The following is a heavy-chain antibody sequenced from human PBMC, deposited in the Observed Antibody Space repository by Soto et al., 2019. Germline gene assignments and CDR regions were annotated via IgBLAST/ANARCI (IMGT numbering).Heavy chain of an antibody. CDR3: ANVVVPAATYNYYGMGV. CDR1: GFTFSTYT. J-gene: IGHJ6*02. D-gene: IGHD2-2*01. Sequence: GGSLRLSCAASGFTFSTYTMHWVRQAPGKGLEWVAVISYDGSNKHYADSVKGRFTISRDNSKNTLYLQMNSLRTEDTAVYYCANVVVPAATYNYYGMGVWGQGTTVTVSS. CDR2: ISYDGSNK. V-gene: IGHV3-30-3*01.